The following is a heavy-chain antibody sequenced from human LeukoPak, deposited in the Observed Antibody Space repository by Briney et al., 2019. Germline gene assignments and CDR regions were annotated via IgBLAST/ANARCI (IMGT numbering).Heavy chain of an antibody. CDR3: AKGGSSGDYY. V-gene: IGHV3-53*01. Sequence: GGSLRLSCAASGFTVSSNYMSWVRQAPGKGLEWVSILYSGGNIYYADSVKGRFTISRDNSKNTLYLQMNSLRAEDTAMYYCAKGGSSGDYYWGQGTLVTVSS. CDR2: LYSGGNI. J-gene: IGHJ4*02. CDR1: GFTVSSNY. D-gene: IGHD4-17*01.